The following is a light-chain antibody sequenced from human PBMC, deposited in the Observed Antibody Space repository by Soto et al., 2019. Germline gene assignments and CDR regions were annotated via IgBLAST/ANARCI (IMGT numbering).Light chain of an antibody. J-gene: IGLJ1*01. CDR1: SSDIGGHNA. CDR3: SSYVTGGFYV. CDR2: DVT. V-gene: IGLV2-14*01. Sequence: QSVLTQPASVSGSPGHSITISCTGTSSDIGGHNAVSWYQQYSGEAPRLLIYDVTSRAAGVSNRFSASKSGNTASLTISGLQAEDDAVYYWSSYVTGGFYVLGARTIVT.